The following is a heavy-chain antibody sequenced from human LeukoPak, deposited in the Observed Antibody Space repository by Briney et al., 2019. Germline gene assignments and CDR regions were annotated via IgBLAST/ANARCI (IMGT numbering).Heavy chain of an antibody. CDR3: ARLIRRFGVFNWFDP. Sequence: PSETLSLTCAVYGGSFSDYYWSWIRQPPGKGLEWIGEINHSGSTNYNPSLKSRVTISVDTSKNQFSLKLNSATAADTAVYYCARLIRRFGVFNWFDPWGQGTLVTVSS. CDR2: INHSGST. V-gene: IGHV4-34*01. J-gene: IGHJ5*02. CDR1: GGSFSDYY. D-gene: IGHD3-10*01.